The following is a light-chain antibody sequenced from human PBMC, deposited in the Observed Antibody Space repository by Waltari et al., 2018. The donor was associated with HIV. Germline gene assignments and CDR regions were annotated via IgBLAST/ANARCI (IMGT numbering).Light chain of an antibody. CDR2: EDD. Sequence: SFDLAQPPSVSVSPGPTATIACSGDTVGHIHFFWYYQKSGQAPVLVIYEDDKRPSGIAERFSGSKSGKTGTLTITGTQSMDEGDYYCQAWDKNDVIFGGGTKLTVL. CDR3: QAWDKNDVI. V-gene: IGLV3-1*01. CDR1: TVGHIH. J-gene: IGLJ2*01.